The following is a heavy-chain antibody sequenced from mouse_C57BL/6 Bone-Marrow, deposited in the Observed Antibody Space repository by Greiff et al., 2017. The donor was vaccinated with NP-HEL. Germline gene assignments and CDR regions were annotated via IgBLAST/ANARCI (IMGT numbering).Heavy chain of an antibody. J-gene: IGHJ3*01. CDR1: GFSLSTFGMG. Sequence: QVTLKVSGPGILQPSQTLSLTCSFSGFSLSTFGMGVGWIRQPSGKGLEWLAHIWWDDDKYYNPALRRRLTISKDTSTNQVYLKIANVDTADTATYYCARMGTVESWFAYWGQGTLVTVSA. D-gene: IGHD1-1*01. CDR2: IWWDDDK. V-gene: IGHV8-8*01. CDR3: ARMGTVESWFAY.